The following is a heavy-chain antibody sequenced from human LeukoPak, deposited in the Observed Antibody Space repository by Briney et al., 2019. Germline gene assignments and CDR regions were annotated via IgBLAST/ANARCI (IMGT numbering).Heavy chain of an antibody. CDR1: GFILSTSW. CDR2: IKPDGSER. J-gene: IGHJ4*02. V-gene: IGHV3-7*01. Sequence: GGSLRLSCAASGFILSTSWMNWVRQAPGKGLEWVANIKPDGSERYYVDSVKGRFTISRDNAKNSLYLEMNSLTAEDTAVYYCARDRAYGAFDYWGQGTLVTVSS. D-gene: IGHD4/OR15-4a*01. CDR3: ARDRAYGAFDY.